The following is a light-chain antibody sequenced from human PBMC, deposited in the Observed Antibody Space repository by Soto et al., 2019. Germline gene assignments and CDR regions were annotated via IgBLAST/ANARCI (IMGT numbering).Light chain of an antibody. CDR2: DAS. CDR1: QSVSSY. J-gene: IGKJ3*01. Sequence: EIVLTQSPATLSLSPGERATLSCRASQSVSSYLAWYQQKPGQAPRLLIYDASNRATGIPARFSGSGSGTDFTLTISSIEPKDFAVYYCQQRSNWPPFAFGPGTKVDIK. V-gene: IGKV3-11*01. CDR3: QQRSNWPPFA.